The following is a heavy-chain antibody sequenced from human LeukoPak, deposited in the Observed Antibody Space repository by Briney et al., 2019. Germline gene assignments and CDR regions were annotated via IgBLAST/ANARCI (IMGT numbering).Heavy chain of an antibody. CDR2: ISSSSSYI. V-gene: IGHV3-21*01. CDR3: ASDGYKLYYFDY. J-gene: IGHJ4*02. Sequence: GGSLGLSCAASGFTFSSYSMNWVRQAPGKGLEWVSSISSSSSYIYYADSVKGRFTISRDNAKNSLYLQMNSLRAEDTAVYYCASDGYKLYYFDYWGQGTLVTVSS. D-gene: IGHD5-24*01. CDR1: GFTFSSYS.